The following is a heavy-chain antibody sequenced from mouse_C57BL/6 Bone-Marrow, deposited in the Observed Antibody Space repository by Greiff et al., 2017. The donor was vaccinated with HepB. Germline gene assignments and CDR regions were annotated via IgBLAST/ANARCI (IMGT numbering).Heavy chain of an antibody. CDR3: ATPYYYGSRDWYFDV. CDR1: GYTFTDYY. V-gene: IGHV1-75*01. J-gene: IGHJ1*03. CDR2: IFPGSGST. Sequence: QVQLKQSGPELVKPGASVKISCKASGYTFTDYYINWVKQRPGQGLEWIGWIFPGSGSTYYNEKFKGKATLTVDKSSSTAYMLLSSLTSEDSAVYFCATPYYYGSRDWYFDVWGTGTTVTVSS. D-gene: IGHD1-1*01.